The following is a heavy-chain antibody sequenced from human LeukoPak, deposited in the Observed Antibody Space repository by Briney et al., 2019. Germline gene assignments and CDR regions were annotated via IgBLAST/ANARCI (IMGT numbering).Heavy chain of an antibody. J-gene: IGHJ6*03. D-gene: IGHD1-26*01. Sequence: GGSLRLSCAASGFTFSSYAMSWVRQAPGKRLEWVSAISGSGGSTYYADSVKGRFTISRDNAKNSLYLQMNSLRAEDTAIYICAKDGGTYPYFLDVWGKGTTVIVSS. CDR3: AKDGGTYPYFLDV. CDR1: GFTFSSYA. CDR2: ISGSGGST. V-gene: IGHV3-23*01.